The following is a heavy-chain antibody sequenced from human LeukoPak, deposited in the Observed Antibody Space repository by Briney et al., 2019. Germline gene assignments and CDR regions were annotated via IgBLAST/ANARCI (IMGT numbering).Heavy chain of an antibody. V-gene: IGHV3-74*01. CDR1: GFTFSSYV. J-gene: IGHJ4*02. CDR3: ARDWVYKIDY. CDR2: ISHDGFI. D-gene: IGHD5-24*01. Sequence: GGSLRLSCETAGFTFSSYVMHWVRRTPGKGLVWVSRISHDGFISYADSVKGRFTISRDNAKNTLILQMNSPRAEDTAVYYCARDWVYKIDYWGGGTLVTVSS.